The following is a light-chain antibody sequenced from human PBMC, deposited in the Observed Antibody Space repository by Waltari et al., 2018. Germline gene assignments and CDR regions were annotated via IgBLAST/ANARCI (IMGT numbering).Light chain of an antibody. CDR1: QSVSSSY. Sequence: EIVLTQPPGTLSLSPGERATLSCRASQSVSSSYLAWYQQKTGQAPRLLIYGASSRATGIPDRFSGSGSGTDFTLTISRLEPEDFAVYYCQQYGSSGTFGQGTKVEIK. J-gene: IGKJ1*01. CDR2: GAS. CDR3: QQYGSSGT. V-gene: IGKV3-20*01.